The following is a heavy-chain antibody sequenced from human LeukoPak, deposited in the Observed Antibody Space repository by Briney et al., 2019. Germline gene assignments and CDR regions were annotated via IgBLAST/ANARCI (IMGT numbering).Heavy chain of an antibody. Sequence: GGSLRLSCAASGFTVSSNHMSWVRQAPGKGLEWVSVIYSGGSTDYADSVKGRFTISRDNLKNTLYLQMNSLRAEDTAVYYCARGPAGYNWGQGTLVTVSS. J-gene: IGHJ4*02. D-gene: IGHD1-1*01. CDR3: ARGPAGYN. CDR2: IYSGGST. CDR1: GFTVSSNH. V-gene: IGHV3-53*01.